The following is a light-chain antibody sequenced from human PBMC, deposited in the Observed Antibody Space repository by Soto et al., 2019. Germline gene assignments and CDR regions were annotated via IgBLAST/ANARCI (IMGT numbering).Light chain of an antibody. V-gene: IGKV3-20*01. Sequence: EIVLTQSPGTLSLSPGERATLSCRASQSVSSSYLAWYQQKPGQAPRLLIYGASSRATGIPDRFSGSGSGTDFILTISRLELEDFAVYYCQQYGSSPGTFGQGTKV. CDR3: QQYGSSPGT. CDR1: QSVSSSY. CDR2: GAS. J-gene: IGKJ1*01.